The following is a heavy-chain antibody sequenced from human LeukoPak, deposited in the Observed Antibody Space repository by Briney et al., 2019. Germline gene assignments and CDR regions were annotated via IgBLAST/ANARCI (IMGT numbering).Heavy chain of an antibody. V-gene: IGHV3-74*01. D-gene: IGHD3-3*01. Sequence: GGSLRLSCAASGFTFSNYWMHWVRQAPGKGLVWVSRVNSDGSSTSYADSVKGRFTISRDNAKDTVYLQMNSLRAEDTAVYYCARDPSYYDFARLDYYCYYIGVWGKGTTVTVSS. CDR1: GFTFSNYW. CDR2: VNSDGSST. CDR3: ARDPSYYDFARLDYYCYYIGV. J-gene: IGHJ6*03.